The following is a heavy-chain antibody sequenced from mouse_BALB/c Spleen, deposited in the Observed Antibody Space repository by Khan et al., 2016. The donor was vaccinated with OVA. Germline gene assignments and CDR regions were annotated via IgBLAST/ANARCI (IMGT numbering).Heavy chain of an antibody. D-gene: IGHD1-1*02. J-gene: IGHJ3*01. CDR1: GYAFTDFL. CDR3: ARGGYGSWAY. CDR2: INPGCGDT. V-gene: IGHV1-54*01. Sequence: QVRLQQSGAELVRPGTSVKVSCKASGYAFTDFLIEWLQQRPGQGLEWIGLINPGCGDTNYNEKFKGKATLTANKSSSTAYMQLSSLTSDDSAVYFCARGGYGSWAYWGQGTLVTVSA.